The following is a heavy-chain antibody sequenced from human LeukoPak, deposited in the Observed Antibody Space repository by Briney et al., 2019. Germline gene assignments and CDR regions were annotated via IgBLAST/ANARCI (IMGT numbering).Heavy chain of an antibody. Sequence: PGGSLRLSCAASGFTFSNAWMSWVRQAPGKGLEWVGRIKSKTDGGTSDYAAPVKGRFTISRDDSKNTLYLQMNSLKTEDTAVYYCTTVLCGGDCSQQIHAFDIWGQGTMVTVSS. J-gene: IGHJ3*02. V-gene: IGHV3-15*01. CDR1: GFTFSNAW. CDR2: IKSKTDGGTS. CDR3: TTVLCGGDCSQQIHAFDI. D-gene: IGHD2-21*01.